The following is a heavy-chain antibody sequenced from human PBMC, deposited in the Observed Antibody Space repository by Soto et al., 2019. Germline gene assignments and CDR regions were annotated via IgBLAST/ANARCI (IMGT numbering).Heavy chain of an antibody. CDR3: AADSADV. CDR2: ISYDGSNK. D-gene: IGHD3-10*01. J-gene: IGHJ6*02. V-gene: IGHV3-30*03. CDR1: GFTFSSYG. Sequence: QVQLVESGGGVVQSGRSLRLSCAASGFTFSSYGMHWVRQAPGKGLEWVAVISYDGSNKYYADSVKGRFTISRDNSKNTLYLQMNSLRAEDTTVYYCAADSADVWGQGTTVTVSS.